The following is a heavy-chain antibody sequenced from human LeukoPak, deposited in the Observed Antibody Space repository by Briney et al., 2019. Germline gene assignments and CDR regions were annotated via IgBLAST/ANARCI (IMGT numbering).Heavy chain of an antibody. J-gene: IGHJ3*02. V-gene: IGHV4-34*01. CDR2: INHRGST. CDR1: GGSFSGYY. Sequence: SETLSLTCAVYGGSFSGYYWSWVRQPPGKGLEWIGEINHRGSTNYNPSLESRVTISIGTSKNQFSVKLGSVTAADTAVYYCARGRWELRFDIWGQGTMVIVSS. D-gene: IGHD1-26*01. CDR3: ARGRWELRFDI.